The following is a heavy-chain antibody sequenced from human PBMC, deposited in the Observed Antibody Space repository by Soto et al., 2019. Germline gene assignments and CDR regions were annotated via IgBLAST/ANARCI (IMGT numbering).Heavy chain of an antibody. D-gene: IGHD3-22*01. J-gene: IGHJ4*02. CDR2: INPSGST. V-gene: IGHV1-46*04. CDR1: GYTCTSYY. CDR3: AKELHDSSGSPMYYFDY. Sequence: ASVKVSCKASGYTCTSYYMHWVRQAPGQGLEWMGIINPSGSTYSADSVKGRFTMSRDSSKTTLYLQMNNLRAEDTAVYYCAKELHDSSGSPMYYFDYWGPGTLVTVSS.